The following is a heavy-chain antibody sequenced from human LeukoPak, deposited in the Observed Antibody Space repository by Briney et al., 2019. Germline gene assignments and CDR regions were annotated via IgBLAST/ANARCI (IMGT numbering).Heavy chain of an antibody. V-gene: IGHV4-39*01. D-gene: IGHD2-2*01. CDR1: GGSFSSSSYS. Sequence: PSETLSLTCTVSGGSFSSSSYSWGWIRQPPGKRLEWIGSIYYGGSTYYNPSLKSRVTISVDTSKNQFSLKLSSVTAADTAVYYCARPNPYCSSTSCSFDYWGQGTLVTVSS. CDR2: IYYGGST. J-gene: IGHJ4*02. CDR3: ARPNPYCSSTSCSFDY.